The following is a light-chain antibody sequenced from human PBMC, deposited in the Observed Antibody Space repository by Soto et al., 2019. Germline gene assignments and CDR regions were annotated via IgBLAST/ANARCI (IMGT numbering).Light chain of an antibody. Sequence: DIQMTQSPSTLSTSVGDRITITCRASQSINSWLAWYQQKPGKAPKLLIYKASTLVSGVPSRFSGSGSGTDFTLTLSSPQPDDFATYYCHQYDSFPGTFGQGTKVEIK. CDR1: QSINSW. J-gene: IGKJ1*01. CDR2: KAS. V-gene: IGKV1-5*03. CDR3: HQYDSFPGT.